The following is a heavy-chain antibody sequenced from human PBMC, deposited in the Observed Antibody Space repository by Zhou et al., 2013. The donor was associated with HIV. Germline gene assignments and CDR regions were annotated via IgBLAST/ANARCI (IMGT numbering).Heavy chain of an antibody. V-gene: IGHV1-69*04. CDR1: GGTFSNYA. CDR2: IDPDRGGS. D-gene: IGHD3-16*01. Sequence: QVQLVQSGAEVRKPGSSVKVSCKTSGGTFSNYAISWVRQAPGKGLEWMGLIDPDRGGSLSAQSFQGRVTLTEDTSTDTAYLEISSLTSDDTALYYCARESNSSGRGRSVDFWGQGTRLIVS. CDR3: ARESNSSGRGRSVDF. J-gene: IGHJ4*02.